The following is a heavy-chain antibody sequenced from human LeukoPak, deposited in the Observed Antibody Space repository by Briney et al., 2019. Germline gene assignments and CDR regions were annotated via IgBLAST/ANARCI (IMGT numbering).Heavy chain of an antibody. J-gene: IGHJ4*02. Sequence: GGSLRLSCAASGFTFSSYWMHWVRQAPGKGLVWVARINNDGSSTTYADSVKGRFTISRDNAKNTLYLQMNSLRAEDTGVYYCARDLRQYYYDSSGYDYWGQGTLVTVSS. CDR1: GFTFSSYW. V-gene: IGHV3-74*01. CDR3: ARDLRQYYYDSSGYDY. D-gene: IGHD3-22*01. CDR2: INNDGSST.